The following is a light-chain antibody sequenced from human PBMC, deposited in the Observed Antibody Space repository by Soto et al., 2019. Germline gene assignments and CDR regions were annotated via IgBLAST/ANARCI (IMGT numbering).Light chain of an antibody. Sequence: DIPMTQSPSSLSASVGDTVTITCRASQSISTYLNWYQQKPGKAPNLLIYAASSLQSGVPSRFSGSGSRTDFTLTISSLQPEDFATYYCQQSYNTPRTFGQGTKVEIK. CDR1: QSISTY. V-gene: IGKV1-39*01. CDR3: QQSYNTPRT. J-gene: IGKJ1*01. CDR2: AAS.